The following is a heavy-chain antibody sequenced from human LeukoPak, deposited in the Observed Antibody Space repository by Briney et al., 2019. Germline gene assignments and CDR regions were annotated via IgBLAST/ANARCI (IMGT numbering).Heavy chain of an antibody. V-gene: IGHV3-23*01. J-gene: IGHJ4*02. CDR3: AKNWRDIGANYYSDY. D-gene: IGHD3-16*02. CDR2: ISDNGQNI. CDR1: GFSFNTYA. Sequence: GGSLRLSCAASGFSFNTYAMSWVRQAPGKGLEWVSAISDNGQNIYYLDSVRGRFTISRENSKNTLYLQMNSLTVDDTAIYFCAKNWRDIGANYYSDYWGPGIQVTVSS.